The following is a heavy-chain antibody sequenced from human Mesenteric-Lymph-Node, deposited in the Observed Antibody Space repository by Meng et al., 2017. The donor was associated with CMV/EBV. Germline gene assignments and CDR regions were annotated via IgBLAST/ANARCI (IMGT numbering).Heavy chain of an antibody. CDR2: IKEDGSEK. Sequence: GESLKISCGASGFTFNNYCMRWVRRQAPGKGLEWVANIKEDGSEKYYVDFVKGRFAISRDSAKDSLYLQMNSLRAGDTAVYYCARDQGAGAFDIWGQGTMVTVSS. D-gene: IGHD3-16*01. V-gene: IGHV3-7*01. CDR1: GFTFNNYC. CDR3: ARDQGAGAFDI. J-gene: IGHJ3*02.